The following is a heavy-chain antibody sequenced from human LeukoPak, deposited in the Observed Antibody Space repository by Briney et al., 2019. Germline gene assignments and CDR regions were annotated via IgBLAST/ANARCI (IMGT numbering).Heavy chain of an antibody. CDR2: INPSGGST. J-gene: IGHJ5*02. V-gene: IGHV1-46*01. CDR3: ARDRRCGGSCSNWFDP. CDR1: GYTFTSYY. Sequence: ASVKVSCKASGYTFTSYYMHWVRPAPGQGLEWMGIINPSGGSTSYAQKFQGRVTMTRDTSTSTVYMELSSLRSEDTAVYYCARDRRCGGSCSNWFDPWGQGTLVTVSS. D-gene: IGHD2-15*01.